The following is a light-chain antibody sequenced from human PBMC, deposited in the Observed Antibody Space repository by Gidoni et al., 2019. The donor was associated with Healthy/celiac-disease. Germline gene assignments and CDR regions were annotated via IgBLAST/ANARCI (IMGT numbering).Light chain of an antibody. J-gene: IGLJ2*01. Sequence: QSALTQPASVSGSPGQSITISCTGTSSDVGSYNLVSWYQQHPGKAPKLMIHEVSKRPSGVSNRFSGSKSGNTASLTISGLQAEDEADYYCCSYAGSSTLFGGGTKLTVL. V-gene: IGLV2-23*02. CDR2: EVS. CDR3: CSYAGSSTL. CDR1: SSDVGSYNL.